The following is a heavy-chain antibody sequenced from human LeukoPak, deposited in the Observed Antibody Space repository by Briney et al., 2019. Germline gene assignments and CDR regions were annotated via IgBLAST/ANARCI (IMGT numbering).Heavy chain of an antibody. Sequence: ASVKVSCKASGYTFTDYYMHWVRQAPGQGLEWLGWINPNSGDTNYAQKFQGRVTMTRDTSIDTAYMELSSLKSDDTAVYYCALRYFDFWGQGTLVTVSS. V-gene: IGHV1-2*02. J-gene: IGHJ4*02. CDR2: INPNSGDT. CDR3: ALRYFDF. CDR1: GYTFTDYY.